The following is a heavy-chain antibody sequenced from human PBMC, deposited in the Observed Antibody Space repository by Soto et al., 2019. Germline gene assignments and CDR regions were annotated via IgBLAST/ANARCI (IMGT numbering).Heavy chain of an antibody. CDR3: ARDQSNSKPSRHNWFDP. Sequence: QVQLVQSGAEVKKPGSSGKVSCKASGGTFSSYAISWVRQAPGQGLEWMGGIIPIFGTANYAQKFQGRVTITADESTRTAYMELSSLKSEDTAVYYCARDQSNSKPSRHNWFDPWGQGTLVTVSS. V-gene: IGHV1-69*01. J-gene: IGHJ5*02. D-gene: IGHD4-4*01. CDR2: IIPIFGTA. CDR1: GGTFSSYA.